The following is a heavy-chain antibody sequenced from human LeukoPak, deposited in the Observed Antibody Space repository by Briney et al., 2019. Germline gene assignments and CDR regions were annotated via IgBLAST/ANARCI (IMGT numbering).Heavy chain of an antibody. V-gene: IGHV4-59*06. D-gene: IGHD3-10*01. J-gene: IGHJ5*02. CDR3: ATYGSGSYRFDP. CDR1: GGSISSYY. Sequence: PSETLSLTCTVSGGSISSYYWSWIRQPPGKGLEWIGYIHHSGSTYYNPSLKSRVIISVDTSKNQFSLKLNSVTAADTAVYYCATYGSGSYRFDPWGQGTLVTVSS. CDR2: IHHSGST.